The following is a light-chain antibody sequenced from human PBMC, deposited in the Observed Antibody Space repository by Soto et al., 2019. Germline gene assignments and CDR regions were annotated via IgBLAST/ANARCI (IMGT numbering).Light chain of an antibody. CDR2: ETN. V-gene: IGLV1-51*02. J-gene: IGLJ1*01. CDR3: GTWDSSLGADV. CDR1: SSDIGNNY. Sequence: QCVLTQPPSGTAAPGQKGSISCTRSSSDIGNNYVSWYQHLPGTAPKLLIYETNKRPSGIPDRFSGSKSGTSATLGITGLQTGDEADYYCGTWDSSLGADVFGTGTKVTVL.